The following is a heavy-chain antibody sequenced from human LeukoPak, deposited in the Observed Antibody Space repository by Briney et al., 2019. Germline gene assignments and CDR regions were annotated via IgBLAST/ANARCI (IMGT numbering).Heavy chain of an antibody. J-gene: IGHJ6*02. CDR1: GGSISSYY. CDR3: ARHIRLTYYYGSGSQYYGMDV. Sequence: SETLSLTCTVSGGSISSYYWSWIRQPPGKGLEWIGYIYYSGSTNYNPSLKSRVTISVDTSKNQFSLKLSSVTAADTAVYYCARHIRLTYYYGSGSQYYGMDVWGRGTTVTVSS. V-gene: IGHV4-59*08. D-gene: IGHD3-10*01. CDR2: IYYSGST.